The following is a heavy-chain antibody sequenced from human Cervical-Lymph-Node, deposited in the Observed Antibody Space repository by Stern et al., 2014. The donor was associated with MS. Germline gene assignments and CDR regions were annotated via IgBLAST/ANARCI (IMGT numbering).Heavy chain of an antibody. V-gene: IGHV3-21*01. CDR3: ARGRGGNYRCYFDY. J-gene: IGHJ4*02. Sequence: EMQLVESGGGLVKPGGSLRLSCAASGFTFSSYSMNWVRQAPGKGLEWVASISSGGSYIYYEDSLKGRFTISRDNAKNSLYLQMNSLRAEDTAVYYCARGRGGNYRCYFDYWGQGTLVTVSS. CDR1: GFTFSSYS. CDR2: ISSGGSYI. D-gene: IGHD4-23*01.